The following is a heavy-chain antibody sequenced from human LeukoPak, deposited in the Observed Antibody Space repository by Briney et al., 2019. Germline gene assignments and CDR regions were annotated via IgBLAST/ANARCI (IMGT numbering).Heavy chain of an antibody. Sequence: GGSLRLSCAASRFSFSNYAMHWVRQDSGRGLEWLAVISHDGINTYYADSVKGRFTISRDNSKNTLYLQLNSLRAEDTALYYCAKDFHRLGEFDAFDIWGQGTMVTVSS. CDR3: AKDFHRLGEFDAFDI. D-gene: IGHD3-16*01. J-gene: IGHJ3*02. CDR2: ISHDGINT. CDR1: RFSFSNYA. V-gene: IGHV3-30*18.